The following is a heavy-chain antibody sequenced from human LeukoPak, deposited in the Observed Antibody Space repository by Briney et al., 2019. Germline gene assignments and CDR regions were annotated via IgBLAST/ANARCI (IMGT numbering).Heavy chain of an antibody. CDR1: GFTFTSSA. Sequence: SVKVSCKASGFTFTSSAMQWVRQARGQRLEWIGWIVVGSGNTNYAQKFQERVTITRDMSTSTAYMELSSLRSEDTAVYYCAAAVYDSNGYYYEYYFDYWGQGTLVTVSS. CDR2: IVVGSGNT. J-gene: IGHJ4*02. D-gene: IGHD3-22*01. CDR3: AAAVYDSNGYYYEYYFDY. V-gene: IGHV1-58*02.